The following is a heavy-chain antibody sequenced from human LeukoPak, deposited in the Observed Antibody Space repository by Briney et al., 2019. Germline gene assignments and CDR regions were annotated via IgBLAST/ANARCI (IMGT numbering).Heavy chain of an antibody. D-gene: IGHD3-10*01. CDR2: INAGGGST. J-gene: IGHJ3*01. CDR3: ATGHSDACDV. CDR1: GYTFSNNY. V-gene: IGHV1-46*01. Sequence: ASVKVSCKASGYTFSNNYIHWARHAPGQGLEWMGIINAGGGSTTYAQKFHGRVTMTRDTSTSTVYMELSTLSSEDTAVYYCATGHSDACDVWGQGTLVTVSS.